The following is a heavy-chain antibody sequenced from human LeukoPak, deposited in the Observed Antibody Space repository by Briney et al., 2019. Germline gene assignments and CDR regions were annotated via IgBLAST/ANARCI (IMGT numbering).Heavy chain of an antibody. Sequence: SETLSLTCTVSGGSISSYYWSWIRRPPGKGLEWIGYIYYSGSTNYNPSLKSRVTISLDTSKNQFSLKLSSVTAADTAVYYCARDPGGNRDGYNLLWGQGTLVTVSS. V-gene: IGHV4-59*12. CDR1: GGSISSYY. CDR2: IYYSGST. J-gene: IGHJ4*02. D-gene: IGHD5-12*01. CDR3: ARDPGGNRDGYNLL.